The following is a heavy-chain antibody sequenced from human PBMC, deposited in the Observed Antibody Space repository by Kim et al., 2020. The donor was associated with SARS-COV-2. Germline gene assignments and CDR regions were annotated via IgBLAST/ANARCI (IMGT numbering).Heavy chain of an antibody. CDR2: IGGSGDST. V-gene: IGHV3-23*01. D-gene: IGHD3-10*01. Sequence: GGSLRLSCAASGFIFSDYAMSWVRQAPGKGLQWVASIGGSGDSTYYADSVRDRFTISKDTSNNTLYLQLNSLGADDTAVYFCAKDGWGSSAAKAADYFDYWGPGTLVTVSS. J-gene: IGHJ4*02. CDR3: AKDGWGSSAAKAADYFDY. CDR1: GFIFSDYA.